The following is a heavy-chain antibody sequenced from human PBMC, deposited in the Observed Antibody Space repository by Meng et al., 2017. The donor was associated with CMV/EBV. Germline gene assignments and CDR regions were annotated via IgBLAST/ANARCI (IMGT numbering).Heavy chain of an antibody. D-gene: IGHD2-2*01. CDR1: GFTFSSYS. CDR3: ARERYCSSTSCYPSDAFDI. V-gene: IGHV3-21*01. CDR2: ISSSSSYI. J-gene: IGHJ3*02. Sequence: GESLRISCAASGFTFSSYSMNWVRQAPGKGLEWVSSISSSSSYIYYADSVKGRFTISRDNAKNSLYLQMNSLRAEDTAVYYCARERYCSSTSCYPSDAFDIWGQGTMVTVSS.